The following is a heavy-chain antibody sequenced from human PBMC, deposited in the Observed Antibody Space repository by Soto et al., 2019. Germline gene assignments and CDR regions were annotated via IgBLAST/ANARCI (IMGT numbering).Heavy chain of an antibody. D-gene: IGHD6-13*01. CDR3: VRRHVSATGIDWFDP. J-gene: IGHJ5*02. CDR1: GYTFTSYG. Sequence: ASVKVSCQASGYTFTSYGIHWVRQAPGQRLEWMGWINAANGDTKYSPKFQGRVTITRDTSASTAYMELSSLRSEDTAVYYCVRRHVSATGIDWFDPWGQGTQVTVS. V-gene: IGHV1-3*01. CDR2: INAANGDT.